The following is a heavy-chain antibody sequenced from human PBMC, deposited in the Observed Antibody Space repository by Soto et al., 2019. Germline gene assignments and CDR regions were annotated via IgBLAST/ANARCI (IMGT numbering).Heavy chain of an antibody. CDR3: ARDSAAPDY. V-gene: IGHV3-30-3*01. CDR2: ISYDGSNK. CDR1: GFTFSSYA. J-gene: IGHJ4*02. Sequence: GGSLRLSCAASGFTFSSYAMHWVRQAPGKGLEWVAVISYDGSNKYYADSVEGRFTISRDNSKNTLYLQMNSLRAEDTAVYYCARDSAAPDYWGQGTLVTVSS. D-gene: IGHD2-2*01.